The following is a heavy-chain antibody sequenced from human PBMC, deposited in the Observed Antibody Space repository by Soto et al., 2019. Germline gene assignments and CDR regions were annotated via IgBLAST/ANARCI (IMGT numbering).Heavy chain of an antibody. CDR2: IIPILRMA. D-gene: IGHD3-16*01. V-gene: IGHV1-69*02. Sequence: QVQLVQSGAEVKKPGSSVKVSCKASGGTFSNYTISWVRQAPGQGLEWMGRIIPILRMADYAQKFRGRVTITADKSAGTAYMELSSLRSEDTAVYYCASVSGGVHFDFWGQRTLVTVSS. CDR3: ASVSGGVHFDF. J-gene: IGHJ4*02. CDR1: GGTFSNYT.